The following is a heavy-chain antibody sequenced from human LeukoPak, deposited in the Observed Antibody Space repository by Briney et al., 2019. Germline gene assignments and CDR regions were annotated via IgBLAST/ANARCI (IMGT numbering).Heavy chain of an antibody. V-gene: IGHV3-9*01. CDR3: AKFLGAFDI. J-gene: IGHJ3*02. CDR2: ISWNSGSI. Sequence: PGRSLRLSCAASGFTFDDYAMHWVRQAPGKGLEWVSGISWNSGSIGYADSVMGRFTISRDNAKNSLYLQMNSLRAEDTALYYCAKFLGAFDIWGQGTMVTVSS. CDR1: GFTFDDYA.